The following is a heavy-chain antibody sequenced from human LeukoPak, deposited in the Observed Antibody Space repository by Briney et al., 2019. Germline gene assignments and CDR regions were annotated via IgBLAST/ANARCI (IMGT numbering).Heavy chain of an antibody. CDR2: VNPSGGST. D-gene: IGHD2-21*02. V-gene: IGHV1-46*01. J-gene: IGHJ3*02. Sequence: ASVKVSCKASGYTFTSYYMHWVRQAPGQGLEWMGIVNPSGGSTSYAQKFQGRVTMTRDTSTSTVYKELSSLRSEDTAVYYCARGLTADDAFDIWGQGTMVTVSS. CDR1: GYTFTSYY. CDR3: ARGLTADDAFDI.